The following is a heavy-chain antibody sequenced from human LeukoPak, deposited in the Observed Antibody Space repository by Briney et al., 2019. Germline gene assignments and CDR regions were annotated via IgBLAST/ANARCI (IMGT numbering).Heavy chain of an antibody. J-gene: IGHJ4*02. Sequence: GGSLRLSCAASGFTFSSYAMHWVRQAPGKGLEGVAVISYDGSNKYYADSVKGRITISRDNSKNTLYLQMNSLRAEDTAVYYCARVGATMGYWDQGTLVTVSS. CDR3: ARVGATMGY. D-gene: IGHD5-24*01. CDR1: GFTFSSYA. V-gene: IGHV3-30*04. CDR2: ISYDGSNK.